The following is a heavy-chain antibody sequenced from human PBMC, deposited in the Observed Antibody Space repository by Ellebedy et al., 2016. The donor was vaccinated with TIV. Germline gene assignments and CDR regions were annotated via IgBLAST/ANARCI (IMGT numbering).Heavy chain of an antibody. CDR2: IRDDGRT. CDR3: ASRPHGDYPYFDY. CDR1: GFSVSTNY. V-gene: IGHV3-53*01. J-gene: IGHJ4*02. D-gene: IGHD4-17*01. Sequence: LSLTCAASGFSVSTNYMNWVRQAPGKGLEWVSLIRDDGRTSYADSVKGRFTISRDNSKNTLYLQMNSLRADDTAVYYCASRPHGDYPYFDYWGQGTLVTVSS.